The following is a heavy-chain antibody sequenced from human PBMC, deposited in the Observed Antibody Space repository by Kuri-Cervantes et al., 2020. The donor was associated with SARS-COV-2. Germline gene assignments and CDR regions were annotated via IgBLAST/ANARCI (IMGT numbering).Heavy chain of an antibody. CDR1: GFIVSSSY. V-gene: IGHV3-7*01. J-gene: IGHJ3*02. Sequence: GGSLRPSCAASGFIVSSSYMSWVRQAPGKGLEWVANIKQDGSEKYYVDSVKGRFTISRDNAKNSLYLQMNSLRAEDTAVYYCAREGVDIVGAPHDAFDIWGQGTMVTVSS. CDR3: AREGVDIVGAPHDAFDI. CDR2: IKQDGSEK. D-gene: IGHD1-26*01.